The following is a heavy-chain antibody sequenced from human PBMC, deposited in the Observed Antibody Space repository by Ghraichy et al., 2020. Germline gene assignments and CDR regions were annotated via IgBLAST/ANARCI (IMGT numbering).Heavy chain of an antibody. Sequence: ASVKVSCKASGYSFTSYSISWVRQAPGQGLEWMGWISVYNGNTNYAQKFQGRVTMTTDPSTNTAYMELRSLRSDDTAVYYCARGTETTAATTEEYFQHWGQGTLVTVSS. CDR3: ARGTETTAATTEEYFQH. J-gene: IGHJ1*01. D-gene: IGHD2-15*01. V-gene: IGHV1-18*01. CDR2: ISVYNGNT. CDR1: GYSFTSYS.